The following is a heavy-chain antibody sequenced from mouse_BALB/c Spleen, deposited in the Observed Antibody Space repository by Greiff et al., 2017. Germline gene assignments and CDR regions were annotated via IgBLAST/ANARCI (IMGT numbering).Heavy chain of an antibody. Sequence: EVKLMESGGGLVKPGGSLKLSCAASGFTFSSYAMSWVRQSPEKRLEWVAEISSGGSYTYYPDTVTGRFTISRDNAKNTLYLEMSSLRSEDTAMYYCARGGSTMITTAFAYWGQGTLVTVSA. J-gene: IGHJ3*01. CDR3: ARGGSTMITTAFAY. CDR1: GFTFSSYA. D-gene: IGHD2-4*01. CDR2: ISSGGSYT. V-gene: IGHV5-9-4*01.